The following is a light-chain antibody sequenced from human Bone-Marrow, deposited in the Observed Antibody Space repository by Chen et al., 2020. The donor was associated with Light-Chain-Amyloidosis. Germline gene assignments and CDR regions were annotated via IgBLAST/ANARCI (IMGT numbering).Light chain of an antibody. J-gene: IGKJ4*01. CDR1: QTISSNY. Sequence: EIVLTQSPGTLSLSPGEGANLSCRASQTISSNYLTWYQQKFGQAPRRLIYGSSSRATGIPDRCTGIGSGTDFTLTINSLEPEDFAMCYCQQYGTSPLTFGGGTTVGLK. V-gene: IGKV3-20*01. CDR2: GSS. CDR3: QQYGTSPLT.